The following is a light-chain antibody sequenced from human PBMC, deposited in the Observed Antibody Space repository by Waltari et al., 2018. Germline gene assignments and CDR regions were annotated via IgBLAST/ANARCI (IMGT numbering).Light chain of an antibody. Sequence: EIVLTQSPGTLSLSPGEIATLPFGASKSVSRCWAWYQQKPGQAPRLLIYEASIGASGIPERFSGSGSGTDFSLTISRLEPEDFAAYYCQQYGTLPATFGQGTKVQMK. CDR2: EAS. V-gene: IGKV3-20*01. CDR1: KSVSRCW. J-gene: IGKJ1*01. CDR3: QQYGTLPAT.